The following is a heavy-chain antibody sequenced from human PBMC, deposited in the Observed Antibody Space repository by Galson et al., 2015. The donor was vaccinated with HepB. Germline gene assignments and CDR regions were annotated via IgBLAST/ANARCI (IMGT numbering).Heavy chain of an antibody. CDR3: ASGRRDSSSHPLYYYYYMDV. CDR1: GGSISSGGYY. J-gene: IGHJ6*03. Sequence: TLSLTCTVSGGSISSGGYYWSWIRQHPGKGLEWIGYIYYSGSTYYNPSLKSRVTISVDTSKNQFSLKLSSVTAADTAVYYCASGRRDSSSHPLYYYYYMDVWGKGTTVTVSS. V-gene: IGHV4-31*03. D-gene: IGHD6-6*01. CDR2: IYYSGST.